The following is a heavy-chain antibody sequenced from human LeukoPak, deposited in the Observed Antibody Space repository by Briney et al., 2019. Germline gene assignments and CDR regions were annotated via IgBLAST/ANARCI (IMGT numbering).Heavy chain of an antibody. CDR2: ISYDGSNK. Sequence: GGSLRLSCAASGFTFSSYAMHWVRQAPGKGLEWVAVISYDGSNKYYADSVKGRFTISRDNSKNTLYLQMNSLRAEDTAVYYCARNLRGFSLLDYWGQGTLVTVPS. D-gene: IGHD3-3*01. V-gene: IGHV3-30-3*01. CDR3: ARNLRGFSLLDY. J-gene: IGHJ4*02. CDR1: GFTFSSYA.